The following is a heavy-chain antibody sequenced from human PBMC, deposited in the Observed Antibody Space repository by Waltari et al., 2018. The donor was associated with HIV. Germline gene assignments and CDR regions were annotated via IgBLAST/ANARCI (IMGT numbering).Heavy chain of an antibody. D-gene: IGHD3-10*01. V-gene: IGHV3-53*01. CDR3: TTGVRYYGP. J-gene: IGHJ5*02. Sequence: LIQPGGSLGLSCTASNFSVSGKHVTWIRQAPGGSLEWVAVIYPDDTTHYADFVSGRFTISRAKSRTTVLLLMNGLFVDDTATYFCTTGVRYYGPWGQGTRVTVSS. CDR1: NFSVSGKH. CDR2: IYPDDTT.